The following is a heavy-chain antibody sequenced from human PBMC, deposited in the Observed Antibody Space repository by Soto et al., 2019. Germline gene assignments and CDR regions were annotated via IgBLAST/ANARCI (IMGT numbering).Heavy chain of an antibody. CDR1: GDSFSSNSAA. D-gene: IGHD6-13*01. V-gene: IGHV6-1*01. Sequence: SQTLSLTCAISGDSFSSNSAAWNWIRQSPSRGLEWLGRTYYRSKWYNDYAVSVKSRITINPDTSKNQFSLQLNSVTPEDTAVYYCARAAAAGGYYYYGMDVWGQGTTVTVSS. J-gene: IGHJ6*02. CDR3: ARAAAAGGYYYYGMDV. CDR2: TYYRSKWYN.